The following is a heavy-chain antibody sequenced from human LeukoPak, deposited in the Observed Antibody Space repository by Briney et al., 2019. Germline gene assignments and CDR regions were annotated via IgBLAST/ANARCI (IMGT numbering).Heavy chain of an antibody. CDR3: ARGGYSYGIFY. V-gene: IGHV4-34*01. Sequence: SETLSLTCDVYGGSFSGYYWSWIRQPPGKGLEWIGEINHSGSTNYNPSLKSRVTISVDTSKNQFSLKLSSVTAADTAVYYCARGGYSYGIFYWGQGTLVTVSS. CDR2: INHSGST. D-gene: IGHD5-18*01. CDR1: GGSFSGYY. J-gene: IGHJ4*02.